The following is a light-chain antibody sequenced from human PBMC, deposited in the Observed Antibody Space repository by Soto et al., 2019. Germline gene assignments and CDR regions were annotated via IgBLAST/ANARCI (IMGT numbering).Light chain of an antibody. CDR2: EVI. V-gene: IGLV2-14*01. CDR1: SSDVGGYNY. Sequence: QSVLTQPASVSGSPGQSITISCTGTSSDVGGYNYVSWYQQHPGKAPKLMIYEVINRPSGVSDRFSGSKSGNTASLTVSGLQAEDEADYYCSSYAGSNTYVFGTGTKVTVL. CDR3: SSYAGSNTYV. J-gene: IGLJ1*01.